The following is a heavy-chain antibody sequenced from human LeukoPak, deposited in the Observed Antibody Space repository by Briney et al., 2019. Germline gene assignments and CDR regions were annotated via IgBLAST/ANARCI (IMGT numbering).Heavy chain of an antibody. V-gene: IGHV1-69*05. D-gene: IGHD3-22*01. J-gene: IGHJ3*02. CDR3: ARGRITMIVAGFDI. CDR1: GGTFSSYA. CDR2: IIPIFGTA. Sequence: ASVKASCKASGGTFSSYAISWVRQAPGQGLEWMGRIIPIFGTANYAQKFQGRVTITTDESTSTAYMELSSLRSEDTAVYYCARGRITMIVAGFDIWGQGTMVTVSS.